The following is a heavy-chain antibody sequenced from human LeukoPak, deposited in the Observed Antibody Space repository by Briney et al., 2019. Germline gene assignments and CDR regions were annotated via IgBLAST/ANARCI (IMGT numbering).Heavy chain of an antibody. CDR1: GFTFSNDW. J-gene: IGHJ4*02. CDR2: IKGDGSDK. V-gene: IGHV3-7*01. CDR3: ARDPETKRGRDGLDY. D-gene: IGHD1-14*01. Sequence: PGGSLRLSCAASGFTFSNDWLSSVRQAPGKGLEWMASIKGDGSDKYYVDSVKGRFTISRDNAKNSMYLQMNSLRAEDTAVYYCARDPETKRGRDGLDYWGPGTLVIVSS.